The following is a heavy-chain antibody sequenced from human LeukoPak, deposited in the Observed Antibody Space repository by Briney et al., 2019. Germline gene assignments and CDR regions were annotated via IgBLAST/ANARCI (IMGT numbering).Heavy chain of an antibody. CDR1: GGSFRGYY. CDR2: INHSGST. CDR3: ARVNASTEVYY. D-gene: IGHD4-23*01. J-gene: IGHJ4*02. V-gene: IGHV4-34*01. Sequence: PSETLSLTCAVYGGSFRGYYWSWIRQPPGKGLEWIGEINHSGSTNYNPSLKSRVTISVDTSKNQFSLKLSSVTAADTAVYYCARVNASTEVYYWGQGTLVTVSS.